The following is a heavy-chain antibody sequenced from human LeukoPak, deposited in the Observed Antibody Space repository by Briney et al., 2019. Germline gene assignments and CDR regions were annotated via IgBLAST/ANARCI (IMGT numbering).Heavy chain of an antibody. CDR2: ISYDGSNK. J-gene: IGHJ3*01. Sequence: GESLKISCAASGFTFSSYAMHWVRQAPGKGLEWVAVISYDGSNKYYADSVKCRFTISRDNSKNTLYLQMNSLRAEDTAVYYCASPPIVVVPAAMSWGQGTMVTVSS. CDR1: GFTFSSYA. CDR3: ASPPIVVVPAAMS. V-gene: IGHV3-30-3*01. D-gene: IGHD2-2*01.